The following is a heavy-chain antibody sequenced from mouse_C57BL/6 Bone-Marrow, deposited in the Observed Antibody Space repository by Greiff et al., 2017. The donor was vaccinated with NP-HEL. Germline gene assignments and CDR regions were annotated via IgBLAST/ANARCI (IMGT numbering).Heavy chain of an antibody. V-gene: IGHV14-3*01. Sequence: VQLQQSVAALVRPGASVKLSCTASGFNINNTYMHWVKQRPEQGLEWIGRIDPANGTAHYALKFQGKATITADTSSNTAYLQLSSLTSEDTAIFCCARTWFGYWGQGTTLTVSS. CDR1: GFNINNTY. CDR2: IDPANGTA. J-gene: IGHJ2*01. CDR3: ARTWFGY.